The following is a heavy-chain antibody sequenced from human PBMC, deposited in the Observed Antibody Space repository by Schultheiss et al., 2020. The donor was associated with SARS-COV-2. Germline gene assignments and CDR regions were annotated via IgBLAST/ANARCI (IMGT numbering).Heavy chain of an antibody. CDR1: GYTFTSYA. CDR3: ARDSPSIAVAGTHYYYGMDV. CDR2: INAGNGNT. J-gene: IGHJ6*02. Sequence: ASVKVSCKASGYTFTSYAMHWVRQAPGQRLEWMGWINAGNGNTKYSQKFQGRVTITRDTSASTAYMELSSLRSDDTAVYYCARDSPSIAVAGTHYYYGMDVWGQGTTVTVSS. D-gene: IGHD6-19*01. V-gene: IGHV1-3*01.